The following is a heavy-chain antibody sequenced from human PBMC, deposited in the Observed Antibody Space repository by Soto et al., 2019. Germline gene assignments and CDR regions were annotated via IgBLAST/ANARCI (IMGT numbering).Heavy chain of an antibody. J-gene: IGHJ4*02. CDR1: GFTFTTFA. CDR3: AKGELTGSDTNFVF. Sequence: VQLLESGGGLVQPGGSLRLSCAASGFTFTTFAMTWVRQAPGKGLEWVSGITGSGGLTYYADSVKGRFTISRDNSKNTLYWQMNTLRAVDAAVNYGAKGELTGSDTNFVFGAQGPLVTVPS. CDR2: ITGSGGLT. V-gene: IGHV3-23*01.